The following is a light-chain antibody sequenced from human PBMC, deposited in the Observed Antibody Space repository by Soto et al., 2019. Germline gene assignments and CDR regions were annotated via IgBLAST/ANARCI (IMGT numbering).Light chain of an antibody. Sequence: QSVLTQPASVSGSPGQSITISCTGTISDIETYNLVSWYQQYPGKAPKLLIYEDSKRPSGVSDRFSGSKSVNTASLTIYGLQAEDEADYHCCSFAGRITFVFGAGTEVSVL. V-gene: IGLV2-23*01. CDR1: ISDIETYNL. CDR2: EDS. CDR3: CSFAGRITFV. J-gene: IGLJ1*01.